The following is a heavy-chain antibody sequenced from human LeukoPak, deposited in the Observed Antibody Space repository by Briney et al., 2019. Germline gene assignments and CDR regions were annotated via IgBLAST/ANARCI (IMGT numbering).Heavy chain of an antibody. CDR3: ARGKEPHVDTAMAPDY. CDR2: ISYDGSNK. Sequence: GGSLRLSCAASGFTFSSYAMHWVRQAPGKGLEWVAVISYDGSNKYYADSVKGRFTISRDNSKNTLYLQMNSLRAEDTAVYYCARGKEPHVDTAMAPDYWGQGTLVTVSP. V-gene: IGHV3-30*04. J-gene: IGHJ4*02. CDR1: GFTFSSYA. D-gene: IGHD5-18*01.